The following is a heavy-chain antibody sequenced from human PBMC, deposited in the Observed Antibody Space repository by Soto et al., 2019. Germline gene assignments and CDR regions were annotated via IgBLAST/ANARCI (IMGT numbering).Heavy chain of an antibody. CDR3: AHRAWLRLYLRRGRPINYFDY. CDR2: IYWDDDK. J-gene: IGHJ4*02. V-gene: IGHV2-5*02. CDR1: GFSLSTSGVG. D-gene: IGHD5-12*01. Sequence: QITLKESGPTLVKPTQTLTLTCTFSGFSLSTSGVGVGWIRQPPGKALEWLALIYWDDDKRYSPSLKSRLTIPKDTSKNQVVLTMTNMDPLDTATYFCAHRAWLRLYLRRGRPINYFDYWGQGTLVTVSS.